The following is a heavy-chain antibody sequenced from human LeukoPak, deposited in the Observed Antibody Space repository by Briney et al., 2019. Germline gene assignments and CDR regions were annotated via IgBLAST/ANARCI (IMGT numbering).Heavy chain of an antibody. V-gene: IGHV5-51*01. D-gene: IGHD4-23*01. Sequence: GESLKISCKGSGYSFTSYWSAWVRRLPGKGLEWMGIIYPGDSDTRYSPSFQGQVTISADKSISTAYLQWSSLKASDTAMYYCARLSVENYFDYWGQGTLVTVSS. CDR2: IYPGDSDT. CDR3: ARLSVENYFDY. CDR1: GYSFTSYW. J-gene: IGHJ4*02.